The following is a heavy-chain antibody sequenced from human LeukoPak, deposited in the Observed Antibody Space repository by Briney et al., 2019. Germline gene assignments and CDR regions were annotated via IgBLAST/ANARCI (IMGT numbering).Heavy chain of an antibody. CDR2: IYPGGSDT. V-gene: IGHV5-51*01. D-gene: IGHD6-13*01. CDR3: ARLFVRIAAAGTWFDP. J-gene: IGHJ5*02. CDR1: GHSFTNYW. Sequence: GESLKISCKGSGHSFTNYWIGWVRQMPGKGLEWMGIIYPGGSDTRYSPSFQGQVTISADKSISTAYLQWSSLKASDTAMYYCARLFVRIAAAGTWFDPWGQGTLVTVSS.